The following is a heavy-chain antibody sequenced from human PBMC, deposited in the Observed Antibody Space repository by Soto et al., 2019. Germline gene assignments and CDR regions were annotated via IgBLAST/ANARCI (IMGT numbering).Heavy chain of an antibody. D-gene: IGHD2-21*01. V-gene: IGHV4-39*01. Sequence: SETLSLTCTVSGVSISSSSYYWGWIRQPPGKGLEWIGSIYYSGSTYYNPSLKSRVTISVDTSKNQFSLKLSSVTAADTAVYYCARSPVFLNWFDPWGQGTLVTVSS. CDR1: GVSISSSSYY. J-gene: IGHJ5*02. CDR2: IYYSGST. CDR3: ARSPVFLNWFDP.